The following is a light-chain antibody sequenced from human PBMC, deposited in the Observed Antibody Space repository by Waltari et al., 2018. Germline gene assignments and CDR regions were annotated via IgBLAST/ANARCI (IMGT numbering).Light chain of an antibody. J-gene: IGKJ1*01. CDR3: QHYLRLPVT. Sequence: SAPLSCRTSQSVTRALAWYQQKPGQAPRRLIYGASNRATGIPDRFSGSGSGTDFSLTISSLEPEDFAVYYCQHYLRLPVTFGQGTKVEVK. CDR2: GAS. CDR1: QSVTRA. V-gene: IGKV3-20*01.